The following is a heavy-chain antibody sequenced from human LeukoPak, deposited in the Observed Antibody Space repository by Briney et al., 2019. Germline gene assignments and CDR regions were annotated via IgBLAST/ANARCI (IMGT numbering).Heavy chain of an antibody. J-gene: IGHJ4*02. Sequence: ASVKVSCKASGYTFTIYGISWVRQAPGQGLEWMGWISAYNGNTNYAQKLQGRVTMTTDTSTSTAYMELRSLRSDDTAVYYCARDDSITGTSGGFDYWGQGTLVTVSS. CDR1: GYTFTIYG. CDR3: ARDDSITGTSGGFDY. CDR2: ISAYNGNT. V-gene: IGHV1-18*01. D-gene: IGHD1-20*01.